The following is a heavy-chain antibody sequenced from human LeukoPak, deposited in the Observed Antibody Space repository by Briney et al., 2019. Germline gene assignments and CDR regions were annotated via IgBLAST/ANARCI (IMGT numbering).Heavy chain of an antibody. CDR3: VPTGLIRRDGMDV. J-gene: IGHJ6*02. V-gene: IGHV3-53*01. D-gene: IGHD1-14*01. CDR1: GFTVSSNY. Sequence: PGGSLRLSCAASGFTVSSNYMSWVRQAPGKGLEWVSVIYSGGSTYYADSVKGRFTISRDNSKNTLYLQMNSLRAEDTAVYYCVPTGLIRRDGMDVWGQGTTVTVSS. CDR2: IYSGGST.